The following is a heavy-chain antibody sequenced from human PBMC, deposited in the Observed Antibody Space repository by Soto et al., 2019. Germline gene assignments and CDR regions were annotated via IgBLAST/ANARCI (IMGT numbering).Heavy chain of an antibody. J-gene: IGHJ4*02. CDR1: GFTFSSYG. Sequence: VQLVESGGGVVQPGRSLRLSCAASGFTFSSYGMHWVRQAPGKGLEWVAVISYDGSNKYYADSVKGRFTISRDNSKNTLYLQMNSLRAEDTAVYYCAKVTVTTSPYFDYWGQGTLVTVSS. V-gene: IGHV3-30*18. CDR2: ISYDGSNK. CDR3: AKVTVTTSPYFDY. D-gene: IGHD4-17*01.